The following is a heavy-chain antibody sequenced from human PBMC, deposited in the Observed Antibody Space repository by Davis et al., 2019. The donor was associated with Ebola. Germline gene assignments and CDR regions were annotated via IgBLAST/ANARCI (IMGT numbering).Heavy chain of an antibody. Sequence: GESLKISCAASGFTFSNAWMSWVRQAPGKGLEWVGRIKSKTDDGTTDYAAPVKGRFTISRDDSKNTLYLQMNSLKTEDTAVYYCTTEWELAFDIWGQGTMVTVSS. CDR2: IKSKTDDGTT. J-gene: IGHJ3*02. D-gene: IGHD1-26*01. V-gene: IGHV3-15*01. CDR3: TTEWELAFDI. CDR1: GFTFSNAW.